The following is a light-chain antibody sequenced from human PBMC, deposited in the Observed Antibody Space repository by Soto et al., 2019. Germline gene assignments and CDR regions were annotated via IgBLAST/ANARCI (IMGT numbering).Light chain of an antibody. Sequence: IGLTQSPGALSLSPGERATLSCGSSRSVRSNSLAWYQQKPGQAPRLIIYGASSRASGVPDRFSGSGSGTDFTLTISRLEPEDVAVYHCQQYDTSPLTLCGGTKVDI. J-gene: IGKJ4*01. CDR3: QQYDTSPLT. V-gene: IGKV3-20*01. CDR2: GAS. CDR1: RSVRSNS.